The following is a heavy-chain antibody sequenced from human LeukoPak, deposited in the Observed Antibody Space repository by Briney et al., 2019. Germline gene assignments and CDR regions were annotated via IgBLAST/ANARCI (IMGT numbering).Heavy chain of an antibody. CDR3: ARTPAAAADY. CDR1: GGSISSYY. V-gene: IGHV4-59*01. Sequence: SETLSLTCTVSGGSISSYYWSWIRQPPGKGLEWIGYIYYAGSTNYNPSLMSRVTISLDTSKNQFSLKLTSVTAADTAVYYCARTPAAAADYWGQGTLVTVSS. D-gene: IGHD6-13*01. CDR2: IYYAGST. J-gene: IGHJ4*02.